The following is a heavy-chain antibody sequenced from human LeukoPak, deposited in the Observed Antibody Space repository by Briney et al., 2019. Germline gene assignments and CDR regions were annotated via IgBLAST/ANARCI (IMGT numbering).Heavy chain of an antibody. CDR1: GGSFGGYY. Sequence: SETLSLTCAVYGGSFGGYYWSWIRQPPGKGLEWIGEINHSGSTNYNPSLKSRVTISVDTSKNQFSLKLISVTAADTAVYYCASHYYDFWSGYPEPSFDYWGQGTLVTVSS. CDR3: ASHYYDFWSGYPEPSFDY. CDR2: INHSGST. D-gene: IGHD3-3*01. V-gene: IGHV4-34*01. J-gene: IGHJ4*02.